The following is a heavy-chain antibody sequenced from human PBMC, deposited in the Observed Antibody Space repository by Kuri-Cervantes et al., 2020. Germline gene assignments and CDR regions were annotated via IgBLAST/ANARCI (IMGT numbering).Heavy chain of an antibody. CDR2: IKQDGSGK. CDR1: GFTFSSYW. V-gene: IGHV3-7*03. CDR3: AKDQDYDILTGYPIDY. Sequence: GESLKISCAASGFTFSSYWMSWVRQAPGKGLEWVANIKQDGSGKYYVDSVKGRFTISRDNAKNSLYLQMNSLRAEDTALYYCAKDQDYDILTGYPIDYWGQGTLVTVSS. D-gene: IGHD3-9*01. J-gene: IGHJ4*02.